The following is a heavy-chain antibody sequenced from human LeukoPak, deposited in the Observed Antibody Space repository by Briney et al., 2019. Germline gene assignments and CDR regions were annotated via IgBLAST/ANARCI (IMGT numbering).Heavy chain of an antibody. Sequence: HPGGSLRLSCAASGFSFSRYPMGWVRQAPGKGLEWVSGISAGGDGTYHADPVKGRFTISRDNSKNTLYLQMNSLRAEDTAVYYCAKVAGFGELGSYYYYGMDVWGQGTTVTVSS. J-gene: IGHJ6*02. CDR3: AKVAGFGELGSYYYYGMDV. D-gene: IGHD3-10*01. V-gene: IGHV3-23*01. CDR2: ISAGGDGT. CDR1: GFSFSRYP.